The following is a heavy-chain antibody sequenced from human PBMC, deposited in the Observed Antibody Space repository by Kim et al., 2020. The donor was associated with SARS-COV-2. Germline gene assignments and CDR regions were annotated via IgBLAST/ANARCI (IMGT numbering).Heavy chain of an antibody. D-gene: IGHD6-19*01. Sequence: YADSVISRFTISRDNSNTKLYLHMNSLRAEATAVYYCAKGVIAVAVDSWGPGTLVTVSS. J-gene: IGHJ4*02. CDR3: AKGVIAVAVDS. V-gene: IGHV3-23*01.